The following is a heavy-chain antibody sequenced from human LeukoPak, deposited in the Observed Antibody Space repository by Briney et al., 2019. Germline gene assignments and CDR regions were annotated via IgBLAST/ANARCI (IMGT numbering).Heavy chain of an antibody. D-gene: IGHD1-26*01. CDR2: ISSSSSYI. V-gene: IGHV3-21*01. CDR1: GFTFSDYN. CDR3: ARGRQNSGSYSDAFDI. Sequence: GGSLRLSCAASGFTFSDYNMKWVRQAPGKGLEWVSSISSSSSYIYYADSLKGRFTISRDNAKNSLYLQMNSLRAEDTAVYYCARGRQNSGSYSDAFDIWGQGTMVTVSS. J-gene: IGHJ3*02.